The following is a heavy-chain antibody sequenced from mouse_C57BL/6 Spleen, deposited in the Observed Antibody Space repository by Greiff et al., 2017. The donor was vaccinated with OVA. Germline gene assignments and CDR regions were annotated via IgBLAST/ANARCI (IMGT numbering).Heavy chain of an antibody. J-gene: IGHJ2*01. CDR1: GFTFSSYA. D-gene: IGHD2-1*01. V-gene: IGHV5-4*01. Sequence: EVKLMESGGGLVKPGGSLKLSCAASGFTFSSYAMSWVRQTPEKRLEWVATISDGGSYTYYPDNVKGRFTISRDNAKNNLYLQMSHLKSEDTAMYYCARDHGNDYWGQGTTLTVSS. CDR3: ARDHGNDY. CDR2: ISDGGSYT.